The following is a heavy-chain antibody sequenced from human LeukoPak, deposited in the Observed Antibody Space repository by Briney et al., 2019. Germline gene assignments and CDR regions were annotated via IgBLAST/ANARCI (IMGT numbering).Heavy chain of an antibody. CDR1: GFTFRDHW. J-gene: IGHJ4*02. V-gene: IGHV3-7*03. CDR3: VKNNGWFHLAQ. D-gene: IGHD6-19*01. Sequence: GGSLRLSCAASGFTFRDHWMDWARQAPGKGLEWVGHIKSDGSETYYLDSLRGRFSISRDNTNNALYLQMNSLRVEDTAVYYCVKNNGWFHLAQWGQGTLVTVSS. CDR2: IKSDGSET.